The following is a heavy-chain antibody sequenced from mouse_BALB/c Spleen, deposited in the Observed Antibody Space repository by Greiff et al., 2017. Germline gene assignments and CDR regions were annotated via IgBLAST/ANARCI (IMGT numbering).Heavy chain of an antibody. Sequence: EVQGVESGGGLVQPGGSLKLSCAASGFTFSSYTMSWVRQTPEKRLEWVAYISNGGGSTYYPDTVKGRFTISRDNAKNTLYLQMSSLKSEDTAMYYCARQLGRFRGAMDYWGQGTSVTVSS. D-gene: IGHD3-1*01. CDR1: GFTFSSYT. J-gene: IGHJ4*01. CDR3: ARQLGRFRGAMDY. V-gene: IGHV5-12-2*01. CDR2: ISNGGGST.